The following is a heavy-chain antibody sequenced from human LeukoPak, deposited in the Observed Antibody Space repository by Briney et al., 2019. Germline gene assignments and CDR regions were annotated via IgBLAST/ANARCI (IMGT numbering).Heavy chain of an antibody. J-gene: IGHJ3*02. CDR3: ARDHRRGAFDI. V-gene: IGHV1-69*13. Sequence: SVKVSCKASGDSFGTYGITWVRQAPGEWLEWMGGFNPIFGSAQYAQKFQGRVTITADESTSTAYMELSSLRSEDTAVYYCARDHRRGAFDIWGQGTMVTVSS. CDR1: GDSFGTYG. CDR2: FNPIFGSA.